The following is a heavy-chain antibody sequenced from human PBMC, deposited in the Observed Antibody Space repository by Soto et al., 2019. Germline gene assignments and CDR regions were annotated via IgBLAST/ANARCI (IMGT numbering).Heavy chain of an antibody. CDR1: GYSFTSYW. D-gene: IGHD6-13*01. Sequence: GESLKISCKGSGYSFTSYWISWVRQMPGKGLEWMGRIDPSDSYTNYSPSFQGHVTISADKSISTAYLQWSSLRASDTAMYYCASVPLIAAAGTGHWGQGTLVTVSS. V-gene: IGHV5-10-1*01. CDR2: IDPSDSYT. J-gene: IGHJ1*01. CDR3: ASVPLIAAAGTGH.